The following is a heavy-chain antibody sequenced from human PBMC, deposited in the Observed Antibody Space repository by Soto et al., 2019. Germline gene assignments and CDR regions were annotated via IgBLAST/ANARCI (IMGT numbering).Heavy chain of an antibody. J-gene: IGHJ2*01. CDR2: INPNSGGT. D-gene: IGHD5-12*01. V-gene: IGHV1-2*04. CDR1: GYTFTGYY. Sequence: QVQLVQSGAEVKKPGASVKVSCKASGYTFTGYYMHWVRQAPGQGLEWMGWINPNSGGTNYAQEFQGWVTMTRDTSISTAYMELSRLRSDDTAVYYCARGTPITYWYFDLWGRGTLVTVSS. CDR3: ARGTPITYWYFDL.